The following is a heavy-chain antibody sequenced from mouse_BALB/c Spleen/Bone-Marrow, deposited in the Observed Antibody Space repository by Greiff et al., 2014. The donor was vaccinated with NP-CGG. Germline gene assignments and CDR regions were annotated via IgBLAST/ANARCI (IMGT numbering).Heavy chain of an antibody. V-gene: IGHV2-6-1*01. D-gene: IGHD2-3*01. Sequence: QVQLKQSGPGLVAPSQSLSITCTISGFSLISYGVHWVRQPPGKGLEWLVVIWSDGSTTYSSTLKSRLSISKDNSKSQVFLKMNSLLTDDTAIYYCARHDGYFGAVDYWGQGTSVTVSS. CDR3: ARHDGYFGAVDY. J-gene: IGHJ4*01. CDR1: GFSLISYG. CDR2: IWSDGST.